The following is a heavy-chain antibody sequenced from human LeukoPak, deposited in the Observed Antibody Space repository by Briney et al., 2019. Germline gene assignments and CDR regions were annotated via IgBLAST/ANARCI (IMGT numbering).Heavy chain of an antibody. V-gene: IGHV1-69*06. CDR2: IIPIFGTA. CDR3: AREGATYYYDSSGAPLDY. CDR1: GGTFSSYA. J-gene: IGHJ4*02. D-gene: IGHD3-22*01. Sequence: GASVKVSCKASGGTFSSYAISWVRQAPGQGLEWMGGIIPIFGTANYAQKFQGRVTITADKSTSTAYMELSSLRSEDTAVYYCAREGATYYYDSSGAPLDYWGQGTLVTVSS.